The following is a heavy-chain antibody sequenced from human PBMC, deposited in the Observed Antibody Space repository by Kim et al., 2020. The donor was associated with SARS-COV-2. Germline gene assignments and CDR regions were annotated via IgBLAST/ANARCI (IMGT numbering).Heavy chain of an antibody. D-gene: IGHD3-22*01. CDR3: ARRSTEDSSGYYFPFDS. CDR2: ISGSGGNT. CDR1: GFTFSNYA. Sequence: GGSLRLSCAASGFTFSNYAMSWVRQAPGKGLEWVSAISGSGGNTYYADSVKGRFTISRDNSKTTLNLQVNSPRAEDTAVYYCARRSTEDSSGYYFPFDSWGPGTLVTVSA. V-gene: IGHV3-23*01. J-gene: IGHJ4*02.